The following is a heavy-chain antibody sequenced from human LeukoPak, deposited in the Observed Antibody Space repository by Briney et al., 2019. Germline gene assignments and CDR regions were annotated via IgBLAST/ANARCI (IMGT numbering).Heavy chain of an antibody. Sequence: GGSLRLSCAASGFTFSSYAMSWVRQAPGKGLEWVSAISGSGGSTYYADSVKGRFTISRDNSKNTLYLQMNSLRAEDTAVYYCAEDSVTMIVVVITTSFDYWGQGTLVTVSS. J-gene: IGHJ4*02. CDR1: GFTFSSYA. V-gene: IGHV3-23*01. D-gene: IGHD3-22*01. CDR3: AEDSVTMIVVVITTSFDY. CDR2: ISGSGGST.